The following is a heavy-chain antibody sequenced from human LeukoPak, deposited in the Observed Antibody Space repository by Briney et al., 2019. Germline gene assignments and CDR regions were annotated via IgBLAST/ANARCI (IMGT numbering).Heavy chain of an antibody. CDR1: AFTFSSYA. Sequence: GRSLRLSCAASAFTFSSYAMHWVRHAPGKGLEWVAVISYDGSNKYYADSVKARFTISRDKSKNTLYLQMNSLRAEDTAVYYCARVVMVGAFDIWGQGTMVTVSS. J-gene: IGHJ3*02. D-gene: IGHD2-21*01. CDR2: ISYDGSNK. CDR3: ARVVMVGAFDI. V-gene: IGHV3-30*04.